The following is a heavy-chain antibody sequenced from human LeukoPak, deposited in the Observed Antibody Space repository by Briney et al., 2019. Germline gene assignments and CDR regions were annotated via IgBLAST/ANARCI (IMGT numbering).Heavy chain of an antibody. CDR2: FHNSRAT. D-gene: IGHD3-10*01. CDR1: GGSISGYS. CDR3: ARGHLGLSP. Sequence: SETLSLTCTVSGGSISGYSWTWIRQPPGQGLEWIGYFHNSRATSYNPSLTGRVIISVDTAMDQISLKLNSVTAADTAVYYCARGHLGLSPWGQGTLVTVSS. V-gene: IGHV4-59*01. J-gene: IGHJ5*02.